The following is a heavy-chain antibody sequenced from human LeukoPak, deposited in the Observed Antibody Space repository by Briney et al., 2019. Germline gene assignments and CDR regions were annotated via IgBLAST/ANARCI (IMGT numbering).Heavy chain of an antibody. CDR2: VCYNGTT. CDR1: GDSISSYF. Sequence: ASETLSLTCSVSGDSISSYFWAWIRQPPGKGLEWIGYVCYNGTTNYNPSLRNRVAISIDTSKNQFSLKLNSATAADTAVYYCASTEHYSGTYLWVYWGQGALVTVSS. J-gene: IGHJ4*02. D-gene: IGHD1-26*01. CDR3: ASTEHYSGTYLWVY. V-gene: IGHV4-59*01.